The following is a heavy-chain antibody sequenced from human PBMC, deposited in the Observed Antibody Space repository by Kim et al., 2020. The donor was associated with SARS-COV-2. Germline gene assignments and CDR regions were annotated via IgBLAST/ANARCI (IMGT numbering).Heavy chain of an antibody. V-gene: IGHV1-69*13. CDR2: IIPIFGTA. D-gene: IGHD2-21*02. CDR1: GGTFSSYA. CDR3: ARSGGVLAYCGGDCYSGWYFDY. Sequence: SVKVSCKASGGTFSSYAISWVRQAPGQGLEWMGGIIPIFGTANYAQKFQGRVTITADESTSTAYMELSSLRSEDTAVYYCARSGGVLAYCGGDCYSGWYFDYWGQGTLVTVSS. J-gene: IGHJ4*02.